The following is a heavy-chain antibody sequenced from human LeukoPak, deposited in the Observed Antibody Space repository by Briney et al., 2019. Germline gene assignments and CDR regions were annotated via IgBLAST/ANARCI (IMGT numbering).Heavy chain of an antibody. V-gene: IGHV4-61*01. D-gene: IGHD6-19*01. Sequence: PSETLSLTCTVSGGSVSSGSYYWSWIRQPPGTALEWIGYIDYSGSTNYNPSLKSRVTITVDKSKNQFSLKLTSVTAADTAVYYCARDSRGWSYYYYGMDVWGKGTTVTVSS. CDR2: IDYSGST. CDR1: GGSVSSGSYY. J-gene: IGHJ6*04. CDR3: ARDSRGWSYYYYGMDV.